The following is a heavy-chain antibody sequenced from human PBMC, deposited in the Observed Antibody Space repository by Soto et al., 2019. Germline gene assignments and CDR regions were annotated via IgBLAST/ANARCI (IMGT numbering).Heavy chain of an antibody. V-gene: IGHV4-61*01. CDR3: ARDGHGMDV. CDR1: GGSVSTGNYN. J-gene: IGHJ6*02. CDR2: IFFTGST. Sequence: QMQLQESGPGLLKPSETLSLTCTVSGGSVSTGNYNWSWVRQTPGKVLEWIGNIFFTGSTHYNPSLTSRVTISVDTSMNQFSLELRSVTAADTAVYYCARDGHGMDVWGQGTTVTVSS.